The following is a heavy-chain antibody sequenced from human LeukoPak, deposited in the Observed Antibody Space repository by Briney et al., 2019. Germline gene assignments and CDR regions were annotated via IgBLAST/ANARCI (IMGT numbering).Heavy chain of an antibody. V-gene: IGHV4-34*01. CDR2: VNESGGT. CDR1: IDSFSNYH. D-gene: IGHD2-15*01. J-gene: IGHJ6*03. CDR3: ARGSEGCSGGSCYDYYYYYYMDV. Sequence: SETLSLTCAVYIDSFSNYHWNWIRQTPAKGMEWIGEVNESGGTNISPSLRSRVILSVDTSKNQFSLKLSSVTAADTAVYYCARGSEGCSGGSCYDYYYYYYMDVWGKGTTVTVSS.